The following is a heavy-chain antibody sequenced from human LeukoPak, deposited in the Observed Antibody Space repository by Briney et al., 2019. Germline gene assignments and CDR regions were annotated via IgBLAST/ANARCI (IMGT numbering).Heavy chain of an antibody. CDR2: IRYDGSNK. V-gene: IGHV3-30*02. D-gene: IGHD6-19*01. Sequence: SGGSLRLSCAASGFTFSSYGMHWVRQAPGKGLEWVAFIRYDGSNKYYADSVKGRFTISRENAKNSLYLQMNSLRAGDTAVYYCARGGWAPRPLDNWYFDLWGRGTLVTVSS. CDR1: GFTFSSYG. CDR3: ARGGWAPRPLDNWYFDL. J-gene: IGHJ2*01.